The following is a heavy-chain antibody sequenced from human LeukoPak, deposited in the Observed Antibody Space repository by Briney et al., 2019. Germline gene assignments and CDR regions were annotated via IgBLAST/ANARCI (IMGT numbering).Heavy chain of an antibody. Sequence: SETLSLTCAVYGGSFSGYYWSWIRQPPGKGLEWIGEINHSGSTNYNPSLKSRVTISVDTSKNQFSLKLSSVTAADTAAYYCARDTRSGMDVWGQGTTVTVSS. J-gene: IGHJ6*02. V-gene: IGHV4-34*01. CDR2: INHSGST. CDR3: ARDTRSGMDV. CDR1: GGSFSGYY.